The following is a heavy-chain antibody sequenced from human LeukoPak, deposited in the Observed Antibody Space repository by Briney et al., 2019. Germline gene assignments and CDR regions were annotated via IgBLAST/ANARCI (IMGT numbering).Heavy chain of an antibody. V-gene: IGHV4-39*07. CDR3: ARGRGARSSRWYDWFDP. J-gene: IGHJ5*02. CDR2: INHSGST. Sequence: SETLSLTCTVSGGSISSSDYYWSWIRQPPGKGLEWIGEINHSGSTNYNPSLKSRVTISIDTSKNQFSLEMSSVTAADTAVYYCARGRGARSSRWYDWFDPWGQGTLVTVSS. D-gene: IGHD6-13*01. CDR1: GGSISSSDYY.